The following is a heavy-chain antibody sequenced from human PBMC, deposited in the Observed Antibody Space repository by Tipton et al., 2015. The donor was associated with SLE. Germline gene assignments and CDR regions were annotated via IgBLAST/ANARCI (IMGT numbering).Heavy chain of an antibody. Sequence: TLSLTCTVSGGSLSPYYWNWFRQTPGKGLEWGGYVYYSLTTYYKPSLKSRVTISVDTSKNQFFLRLTSFTTADTAVYYCSRGLVDTAMPVYHWGQGTLVIGSS. CDR2: VYYSLTT. CDR1: GGSLSPYY. D-gene: IGHD5-18*01. J-gene: IGHJ5*02. V-gene: IGHV4-59*01. CDR3: SRGLVDTAMPVYH.